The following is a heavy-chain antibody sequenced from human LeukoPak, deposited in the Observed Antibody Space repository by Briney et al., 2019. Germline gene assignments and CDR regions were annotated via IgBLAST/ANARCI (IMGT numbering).Heavy chain of an antibody. Sequence: ASVKVSCKASGGTFSSYAISWVRQAPGQGLEWMGGIIPIFGTANYAQKFQGRVTITADKSTSTAYMELSSLRSEDTAVYYCARRGGYDSSGYYDAFDIWGQGTMVTVSS. CDR3: ARRGGYDSSGYYDAFDI. D-gene: IGHD3-22*01. V-gene: IGHV1-69*06. J-gene: IGHJ3*02. CDR2: IIPIFGTA. CDR1: GGTFSSYA.